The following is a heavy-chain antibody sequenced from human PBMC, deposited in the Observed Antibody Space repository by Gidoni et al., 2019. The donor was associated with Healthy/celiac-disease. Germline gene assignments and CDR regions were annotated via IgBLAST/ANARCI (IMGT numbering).Heavy chain of an antibody. J-gene: IGHJ4*02. CDR1: VFPFRSYA. CDR3: AKDPKSYGDSYFDY. D-gene: IGHD4-17*01. V-gene: IGHV3-23*01. Sequence: EVQLLESGGGLVQPGGSLSLSCSASVFPFRSYAMSWVRQAPGKGLEWVSAISGSGGSTYYADSVKGRFTISRDNSKNTLYLQMNSLRAEDTAVYYCAKDPKSYGDSYFDYWGQGTLVTVSS. CDR2: ISGSGGST.